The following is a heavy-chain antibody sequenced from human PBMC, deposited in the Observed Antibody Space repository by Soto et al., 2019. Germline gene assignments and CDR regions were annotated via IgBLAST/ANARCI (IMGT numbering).Heavy chain of an antibody. V-gene: IGHV1-2*02. Sequence: ASVKVSFKASGYTFTGYYMHWVRQAPGQGLEWMGWINPNSGGTNYAQKFQGRVTMTRDTSISTAYMELSRLRSDDTAVYYCARDISSIAARSFDYWGQGTLVTAPQ. CDR1: GYTFTGYY. CDR3: ARDISSIAARSFDY. CDR2: INPNSGGT. J-gene: IGHJ4*02. D-gene: IGHD6-6*01.